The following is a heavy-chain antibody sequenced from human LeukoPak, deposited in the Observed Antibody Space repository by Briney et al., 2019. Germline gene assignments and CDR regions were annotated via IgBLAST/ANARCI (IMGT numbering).Heavy chain of an antibody. J-gene: IGHJ3*02. V-gene: IGHV1-8*01. CDR2: MNPNSDNT. CDR3: ARGHYYDSSGYPDRFAYAFDI. CDR1: GYTFTSYD. D-gene: IGHD3-22*01. Sequence: ASVKVSCKASGYTFTSYDINWVRQATGQGLEWMGWMNPNSDNTSYAQKFQGRVTMTRNTAISTAYMELSSLRSEDTAVYYCARGHYYDSSGYPDRFAYAFDIWGQGTMVIVSS.